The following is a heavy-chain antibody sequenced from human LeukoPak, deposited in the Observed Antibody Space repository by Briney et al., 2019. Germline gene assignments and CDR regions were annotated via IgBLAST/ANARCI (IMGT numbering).Heavy chain of an antibody. V-gene: IGHV1-69*05. CDR3: ARDPPYDSSGYPQGWFDP. CDR2: IIPIFGTA. CDR1: GGTFSGYA. Sequence: ASVKVSCKASGGTFSGYAISWVRQAPGQGLEWMGGIIPIFGTANYAQKFQRRVTITTDESTSTAYMELSSLRSEDTAVYYCARDPPYDSSGYPQGWFDPWGQGTLVNVSS. D-gene: IGHD3-22*01. J-gene: IGHJ5*02.